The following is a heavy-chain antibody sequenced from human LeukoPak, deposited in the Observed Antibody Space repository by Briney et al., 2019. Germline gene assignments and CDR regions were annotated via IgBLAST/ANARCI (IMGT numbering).Heavy chain of an antibody. J-gene: IGHJ4*02. D-gene: IGHD4-23*01. CDR3: ARESTVGTPPA. V-gene: IGHV3-21*01. CDR1: GFTFSSYS. CDR2: ISSSSSYI. Sequence: GGSLRLSCAASGFTFSSYSMNWVRQAPGKGLEWVSSISSSSSYIYYADSVKGRFTISRDNAKNSLYLHMNSLRAEDTAVYFCARESTVGTPPAWGQGTLVTVSS.